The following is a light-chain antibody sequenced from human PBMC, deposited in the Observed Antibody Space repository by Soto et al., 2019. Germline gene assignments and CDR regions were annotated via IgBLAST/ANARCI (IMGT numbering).Light chain of an antibody. CDR2: GAS. CDR1: QTVNNNY. V-gene: IGKV3-20*01. Sequence: EIVLTQSPGTLSLSPGARATLSCRASQTVNNNYLAWYQQKPGQAPRLFIYGASTRATGIPDRFSGSGSGTDFTLTISRLEPEDFAVYYCQQYGSSRTFGQGTKVEIK. CDR3: QQYGSSRT. J-gene: IGKJ1*01.